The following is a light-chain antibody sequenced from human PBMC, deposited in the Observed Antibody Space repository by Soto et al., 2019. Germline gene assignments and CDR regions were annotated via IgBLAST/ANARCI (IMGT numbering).Light chain of an antibody. J-gene: IGLJ1*01. CDR1: TSDVSRYND. CDR3: CSYAGSNNLGV. V-gene: IGLV2-8*01. Sequence: QSVLTQPPSASGSPGQSVTISCSGTTSDVSRYNDFSWYKQHPGKAPKLMIYEVSKESSGVPDRFSGSKSGNTASLPVSALQGEDEADYYCCSYAGSNNLGVFGTGTKVNVL. CDR2: EVS.